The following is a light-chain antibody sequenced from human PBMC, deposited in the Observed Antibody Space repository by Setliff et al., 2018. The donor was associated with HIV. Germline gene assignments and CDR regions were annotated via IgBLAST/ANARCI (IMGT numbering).Light chain of an antibody. CDR1: SSDIGGHNY. CDR2: EVS. Sequence: QSVLTQPASVSGSPGQSITISCTGTSSDIGGHNYVSWYQQHPGKAPKVMIYEVSNRPSGVSNRFSGSKSGNTASLTISGLQAVDEADYYCSSYAISNTLPFGTGTKV. CDR3: SSYAISNTLP. V-gene: IGLV2-14*01. J-gene: IGLJ1*01.